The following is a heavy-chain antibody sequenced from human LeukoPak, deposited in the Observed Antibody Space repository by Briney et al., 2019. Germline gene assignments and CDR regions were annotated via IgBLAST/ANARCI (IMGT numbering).Heavy chain of an antibody. CDR2: INQDGSEK. CDR1: GFTFSFYW. CDR3: ARGSSSWYGVDY. Sequence: GGSLRLSCAASGFTFSFYWMSWVRQAQGKGLEWVANINQDGSEKYYVDSVRGRFTISRDNAENSLYLQMNSLRDEDTAVYYCARGSSSWYGVDYWGQGTLASVSS. J-gene: IGHJ4*02. D-gene: IGHD6-13*01. V-gene: IGHV3-7*01.